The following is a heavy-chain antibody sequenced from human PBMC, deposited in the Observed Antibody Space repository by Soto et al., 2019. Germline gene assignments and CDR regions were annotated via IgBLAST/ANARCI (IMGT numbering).Heavy chain of an antibody. CDR1: GFTFSNYA. CDR2: ISYDGSKK. CDR3: ATDSSGWYRYYYYFGMDV. Sequence: QVQLVESGGGVVQPGRSLRLSCAASGFTFSNYAIHWVGQAPGKGLGWVAVISYDGSKKYYADSVKGRFTISRDNSKNTLYLQMNSLRAEDTAVYYCATDSSGWYRYYYYFGMDVWGQGTTVTVSS. D-gene: IGHD6-19*01. J-gene: IGHJ6*02. V-gene: IGHV3-30-3*01.